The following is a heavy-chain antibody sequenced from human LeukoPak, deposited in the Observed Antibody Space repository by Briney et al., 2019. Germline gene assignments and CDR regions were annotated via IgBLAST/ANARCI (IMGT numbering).Heavy chain of an antibody. J-gene: IGHJ6*03. D-gene: IGHD2-2*01. CDR2: ISSSSSTI. CDR3: ARVLDCSSTSCYYYYYYYMDV. Sequence: GGSLRLSCAASGFTFSSYSMNWVRQAPGKGLEWVSYISSSSSTIYYADSVKGRFTISRDNAKNSLYLQMNSLRAEDTAVYYCARVLDCSSTSCYYYYYYYMDVWGKGTTVTVSS. V-gene: IGHV3-48*01. CDR1: GFTFSSYS.